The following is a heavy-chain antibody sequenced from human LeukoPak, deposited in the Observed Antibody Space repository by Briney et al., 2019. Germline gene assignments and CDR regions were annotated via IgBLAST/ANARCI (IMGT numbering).Heavy chain of an antibody. V-gene: IGHV1-46*01. CDR1: GYTFTSNY. D-gene: IGHD3-22*01. J-gene: IGHJ4*02. CDR2: IYPRDGST. CDR3: ARLPYDSSGYYLNYPDY. Sequence: ASVKVSCKASGYTFTSNYIHWVRQAPGQGLEWMGMIYPRDGSTSYAQKFQGRVTMTRDTSTGTVYMELSSLRSEDTAVYYCARLPYDSSGYYLNYPDYWGQGTLVTVSS.